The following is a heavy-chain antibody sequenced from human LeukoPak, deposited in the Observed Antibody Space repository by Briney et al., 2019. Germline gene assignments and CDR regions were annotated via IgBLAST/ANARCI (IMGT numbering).Heavy chain of an antibody. Sequence: ASVKVSCKASGYTFTGYYIHWVRQAPGQGLEWMGWMNPNSGNTGYAQKFQGRVTMTRNTSISTAYMELSSLRSEDTAVYYCARDAVAYGMDVWGQGTTVTVSS. CDR3: ARDAVAYGMDV. CDR2: MNPNSGNT. CDR1: GYTFTGYY. D-gene: IGHD6-19*01. V-gene: IGHV1-8*02. J-gene: IGHJ6*02.